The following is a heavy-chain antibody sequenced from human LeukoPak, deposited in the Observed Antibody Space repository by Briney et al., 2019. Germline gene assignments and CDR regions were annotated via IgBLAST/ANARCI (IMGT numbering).Heavy chain of an antibody. CDR1: GFTFSSYE. D-gene: IGHD2-15*01. Sequence: GGSLRLSCAASGFTFSSYEMNWVRQAPGKGLEWVSYISSNGSTIYHADSVKGRITISRDNAKNSLYLQMNSLRAEDTAVYYCAIYCSGGSCFRNWGQGTLVTVSS. CDR3: AIYCSGGSCFRN. J-gene: IGHJ4*02. CDR2: ISSNGSTI. V-gene: IGHV3-48*03.